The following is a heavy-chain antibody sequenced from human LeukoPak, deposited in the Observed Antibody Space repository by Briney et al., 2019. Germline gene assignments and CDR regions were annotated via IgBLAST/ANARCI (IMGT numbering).Heavy chain of an antibody. CDR1: GGSISSYY. D-gene: IGHD3-22*01. CDR2: IYYSGST. CDR3: ARSSEGRYYYDSSGYSYYYYYMDV. J-gene: IGHJ6*03. Sequence: SETLSLTCTVSGGSISSYYWSWIRQPPGKGLEWIGYIYYSGSTSYNPSLKSRVTISADTSKNQFSLKLSSVTAADTAVYYCARSSEGRYYYDSSGYSYYYYYMDVWGKGTTVTISS. V-gene: IGHV4-59*01.